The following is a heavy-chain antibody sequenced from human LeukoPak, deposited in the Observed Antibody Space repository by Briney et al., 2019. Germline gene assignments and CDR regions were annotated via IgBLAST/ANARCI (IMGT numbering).Heavy chain of an antibody. Sequence: GGSLRLSCAASGFTFSTYWMTWVRQAPGKGLEWVAHIKEDGSMTRSIDSVKGRFTISRDNAKSSLYLQMNSLRDEDTAVYYCVRYAGGSYAFHIWGQGTMVTVSS. V-gene: IGHV3-7*03. CDR1: GFTFSTYW. CDR3: VRYAGGSYAFHI. J-gene: IGHJ3*02. D-gene: IGHD1-26*01. CDR2: IKEDGSMT.